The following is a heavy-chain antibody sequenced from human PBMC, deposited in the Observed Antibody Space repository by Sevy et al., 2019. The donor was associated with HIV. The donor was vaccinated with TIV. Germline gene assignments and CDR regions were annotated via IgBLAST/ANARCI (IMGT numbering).Heavy chain of an antibody. CDR1: GFIFSGSA. D-gene: IGHD6-6*01. V-gene: IGHV3-23*01. CDR3: AKDPLNIAARFDY. J-gene: IGHJ4*02. CDR2: ISGSGGFT. Sequence: GGSLRLSCAASGFIFSGSAMSWVRQAPGKGLEWVASISGSGGFTYYADSVKGRFTISRDNFKNTGDLEMKSLRAEDTAVYYCAKDPLNIAARFDYWGQGTLVTVSS.